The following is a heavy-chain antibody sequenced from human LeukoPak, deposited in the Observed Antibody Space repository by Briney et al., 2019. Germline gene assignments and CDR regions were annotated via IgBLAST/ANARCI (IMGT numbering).Heavy chain of an antibody. CDR3: ARDIYRRDSYGFDY. Sequence: GGSLRLSCAASGFTFSSYAMHWVRQAPGKGLEWVAVISYDGSNKYYADSVKGRFTIPRDNSKNTLYLQMNSLRAEDTAVYYCARDIYRRDSYGFDYWGQGTLVTVSS. CDR2: ISYDGSNK. CDR1: GFTFSSYA. V-gene: IGHV3-30-3*01. J-gene: IGHJ4*02. D-gene: IGHD5-18*01.